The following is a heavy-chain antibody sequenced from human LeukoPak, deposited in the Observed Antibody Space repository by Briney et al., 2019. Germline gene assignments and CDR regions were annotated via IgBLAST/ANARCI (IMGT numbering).Heavy chain of an antibody. CDR3: ARDLRGGLWFGELFGYYYGMDV. D-gene: IGHD3-10*01. V-gene: IGHV1-69*04. CDR1: GGTFSSYA. J-gene: IGHJ6*02. CDR2: IIPILGIA. Sequence: GASVKVSCKASGGTFSSYAISWVRQAPGQGLEWMGRIIPILGIANCAQKFQGRVTITADKSTSTAYMELSSLRSEDTAVYYCARDLRGGLWFGELFGYYYGMDVWGQGTTVTVSS.